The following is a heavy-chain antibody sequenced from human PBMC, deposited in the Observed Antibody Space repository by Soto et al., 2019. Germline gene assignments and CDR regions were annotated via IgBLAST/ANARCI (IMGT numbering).Heavy chain of an antibody. D-gene: IGHD2-2*01. J-gene: IGHJ4*02. CDR3: VRGWGRASCPYYFDS. Sequence: EVQLVESGGGLVQPGGSLRLSCAASGFTFSSYWMSWVRQAPGKGLEWVATIRQDGSERHYVDSVEGRFTISRDNGQNSLFLQMNSLRAEDTTVYHCVRGWGRASCPYYFDSWGRGTLVTVSS. CDR2: IRQDGSER. V-gene: IGHV3-7*01. CDR1: GFTFSSYW.